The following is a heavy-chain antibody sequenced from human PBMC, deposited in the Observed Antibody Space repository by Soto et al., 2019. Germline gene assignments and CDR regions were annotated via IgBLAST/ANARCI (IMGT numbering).Heavy chain of an antibody. J-gene: IGHJ4*02. CDR3: ARERCSGGSCYFDY. V-gene: IGHV3-53*02. Sequence: EVQLVETGGGLIQPGGSLRLSCAASGFTVSSNYMSWVRQAPGKVLEWVSVIYSGGSTYYADSVKGRFTISRDNSKNTLYLQMNSLRAEDTAVYYCARERCSGGSCYFDYWGQGTLVTVSS. D-gene: IGHD2-15*01. CDR1: GFTVSSNY. CDR2: IYSGGST.